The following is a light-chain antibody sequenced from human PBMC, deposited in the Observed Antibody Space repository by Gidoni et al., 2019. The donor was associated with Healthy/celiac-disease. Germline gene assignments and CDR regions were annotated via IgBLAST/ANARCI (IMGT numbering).Light chain of an antibody. J-gene: IGKJ3*01. CDR1: QGLSSY. V-gene: IGKV1-9*01. Sequence: DIQLTQSPSFRSASVGDRVTITCRASQGLSSYLAWYQQKPGKDPKLLIYAASPLQSGVPSRFSGSGSGTEFTLTISSLQPDAFATYYCQQLNSYPPFTFGPGTKVDIK. CDR2: AAS. CDR3: QQLNSYPPFT.